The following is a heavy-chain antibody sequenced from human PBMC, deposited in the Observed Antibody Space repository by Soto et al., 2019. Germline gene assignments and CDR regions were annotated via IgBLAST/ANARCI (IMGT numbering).Heavy chain of an antibody. J-gene: IGHJ4*02. CDR3: ARESMSAREVDPY. CDR2: INPSGGST. D-gene: IGHD2-15*01. Sequence: ASVKVSCKASGYTFTRYDMHWVRQAPGQGLEWMGIINPSGGSTSYAQKFQGRVTMTRDTSTSTVYMELSSLRSEDTAVYYCARESMSAREVDPYWGQGTLVTVSS. V-gene: IGHV1-46*01. CDR1: GYTFTRYD.